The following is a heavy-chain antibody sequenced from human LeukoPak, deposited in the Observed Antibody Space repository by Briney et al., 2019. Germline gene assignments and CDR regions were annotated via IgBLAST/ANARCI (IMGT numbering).Heavy chain of an antibody. V-gene: IGHV4-59*08. Sequence: SETLSLTCTVSGGSISSYYWSWIRQPPGKGLEWIGYIYYSGSTNYNPSLKSRVTISVDTSKNQFSLKLSSVTAADTAVYYRARHQPYYYDSSGYYYTPNSGFDYWGQGTLVTVSS. CDR3: ARHQPYYYDSSGYYYTPNSGFDY. D-gene: IGHD3-22*01. J-gene: IGHJ4*02. CDR1: GGSISSYY. CDR2: IYYSGST.